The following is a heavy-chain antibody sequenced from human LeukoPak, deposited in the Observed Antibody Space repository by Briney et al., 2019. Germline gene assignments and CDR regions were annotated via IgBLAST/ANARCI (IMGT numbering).Heavy chain of an antibody. CDR1: GYTFTSYG. CDR3: ARMGGSWTTDAFDT. V-gene: IGHV1-8*02. J-gene: IGHJ3*02. D-gene: IGHD6-13*01. CDR2: MNPNSGNT. Sequence: GASVKVSCTASGYTFTSYGINWVRQATGQGLEWMGWMNPNSGNTGYAQKFQGRVTMTRNTSISTAYMELSSLRSEDTAVYYCARMGGSWTTDAFDTWGQGTMVTVSS.